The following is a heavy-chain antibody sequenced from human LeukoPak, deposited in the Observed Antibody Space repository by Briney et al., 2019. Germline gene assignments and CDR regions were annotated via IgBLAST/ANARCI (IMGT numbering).Heavy chain of an antibody. V-gene: IGHV4-61*02. CDR3: ARDAQPGKGDY. CDR2: IYTSGST. D-gene: IGHD1-1*01. Sequence: SQTLSLTCTVSGGSFSSGSYYWSWIRQPAGKGLEWIGRIYTSGSTNYNPSLKSRVTISVDTSKNQFSLKLSSVTAADTAVYYCARDAQPGKGDYWGQGTLVTVSS. J-gene: IGHJ4*02. CDR1: GGSFSSGSYY.